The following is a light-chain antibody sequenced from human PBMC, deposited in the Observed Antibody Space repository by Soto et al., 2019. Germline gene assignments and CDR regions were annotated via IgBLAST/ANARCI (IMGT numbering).Light chain of an antibody. CDR1: SSDIGGHIS. Sequence: QSAMAQPRSMAGPAGHPVTISCTGTSSDIGGHISVSWFQQHPGKAPKLMIYDVSKRPSGVPDRFSGSKSGNTASLTISGLQAEDEADYYCCSSAGAFYVFGTGTKVTVL. V-gene: IGLV2-11*01. CDR2: DVS. J-gene: IGLJ1*01. CDR3: CSSAGAFYV.